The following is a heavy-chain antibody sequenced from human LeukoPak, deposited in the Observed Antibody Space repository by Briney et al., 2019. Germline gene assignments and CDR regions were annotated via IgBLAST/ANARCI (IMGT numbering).Heavy chain of an antibody. J-gene: IGHJ4*02. CDR3: TTFDY. D-gene: IGHD1-1*01. V-gene: IGHV1-46*01. CDR1: GYSFSTHW. Sequence: ASVKVSCKASGYSFSTHWMHWVRQAPGQGLEWMGIINPSGGFTSYAQKLQGRVTVTRDMSTSTVYLGLSNLGSEDTAVFYCTTFDYWGQGTLVTVSS. CDR2: INPSGGFT.